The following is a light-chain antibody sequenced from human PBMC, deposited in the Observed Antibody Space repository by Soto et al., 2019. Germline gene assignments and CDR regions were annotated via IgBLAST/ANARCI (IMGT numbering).Light chain of an antibody. CDR1: QSVFSSSNNKHY. J-gene: IGKJ4*01. V-gene: IGKV4-1*01. CDR3: QQYFRTPIT. CDR2: WAS. Sequence: DIVMTQSPDSLTVSLGGRATINCRSSQSVFSSSNNKHYLAWSPQKAGPPPRLXSNWASTRDSGGPDRFSGSGSGTDVTLPISSLQAEDAAVYSCQQYFRTPITFGGGTKVDIK.